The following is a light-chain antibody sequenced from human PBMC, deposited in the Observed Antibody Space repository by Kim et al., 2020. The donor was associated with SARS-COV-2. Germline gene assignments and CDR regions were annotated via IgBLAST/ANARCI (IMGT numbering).Light chain of an antibody. Sequence: AIQMTQSPSSLSASVGDRVTITCRASQAIRNDLGWYQQKPGQAPKILIYGASTLETGVSLRFSGRGSGTEFTLTISSLQPEGVATYFCLQDFNYPRTFGRGTKVDIK. V-gene: IGKV1-6*01. CDR3: LQDFNYPRT. CDR2: GAS. CDR1: QAIRND. J-gene: IGKJ1*01.